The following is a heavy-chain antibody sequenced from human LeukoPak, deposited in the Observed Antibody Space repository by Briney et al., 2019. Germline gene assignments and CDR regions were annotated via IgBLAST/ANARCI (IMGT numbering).Heavy chain of an antibody. Sequence: GGSLRLSCAASGFTFSNAWLSWVRQAPGKGLEWVGRIKSKTDGGTTDYAAPVKGRFTISRDDSKNTLYLQMNSQKTEDTAVYYCTTDLWFGELLGMDVWGQGTTVTVSS. CDR1: GFTFSNAW. V-gene: IGHV3-15*01. D-gene: IGHD3-10*01. CDR2: IKSKTDGGTT. CDR3: TTDLWFGELLGMDV. J-gene: IGHJ6*02.